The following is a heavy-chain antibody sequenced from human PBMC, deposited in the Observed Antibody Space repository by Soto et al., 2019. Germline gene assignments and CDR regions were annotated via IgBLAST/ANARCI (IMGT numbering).Heavy chain of an antibody. CDR1: DGSISTSGFY. Sequence: SETLSLTCTVSDGSISTSGFYWNWIRQHPGKGLEWIGYIYSSGSTNYNPSLKSRLTMSLDTSKNHFSLKLSSVTAADTAVYYCARALLYDFWSGAYYFDYWGQGTLVTVSS. V-gene: IGHV4-31*03. CDR2: IYSSGST. D-gene: IGHD3-3*01. CDR3: ARALLYDFWSGAYYFDY. J-gene: IGHJ4*02.